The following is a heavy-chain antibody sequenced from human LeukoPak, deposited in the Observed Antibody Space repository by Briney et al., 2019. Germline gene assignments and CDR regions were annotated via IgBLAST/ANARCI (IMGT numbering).Heavy chain of an antibody. Sequence: SETLSLTCAVYGGSLSGYYWSWIRQPPGKGLEWIGEVNHSGSTNYNPSLKSRVTISLDTSKNQFSLKLSSVTAADTAVYYCARDAGSTSADVDAFDIWGQGTMVTVSS. CDR2: VNHSGST. J-gene: IGHJ3*02. D-gene: IGHD6-13*01. V-gene: IGHV4-34*01. CDR3: ARDAGSTSADVDAFDI. CDR1: GGSLSGYY.